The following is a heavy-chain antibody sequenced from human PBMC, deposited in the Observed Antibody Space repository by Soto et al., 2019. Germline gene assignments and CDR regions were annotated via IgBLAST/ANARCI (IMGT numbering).Heavy chain of an antibody. CDR3: ATSGPNDSSGYLD. J-gene: IGHJ4*02. CDR1: GGTFSSYA. CDR2: IIPIFGTA. D-gene: IGHD3-22*01. V-gene: IGHV1-69*05. Sequence: SVKVSCKASGGTFSSYAISWVRQAPGQGLEWMGGIIPIFGTANYAQKFQGRVTMTTDASTSTAYMELRSLRSDDTAVYYCATSGPNDSSGYLDWGQGTLVTVSS.